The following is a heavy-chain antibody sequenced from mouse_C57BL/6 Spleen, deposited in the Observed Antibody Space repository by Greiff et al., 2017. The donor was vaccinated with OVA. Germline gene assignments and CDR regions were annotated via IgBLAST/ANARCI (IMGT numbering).Heavy chain of an antibody. CDR1: GYSFTGYY. D-gene: IGHD1-1*01. J-gene: IGHJ4*01. CDR3: ARERITTVVPYYAMDY. V-gene: IGHV1-42*01. Sequence: EVQLQQSGPELVKPGASVKISCKASGYSFTGYYMNWVKQSPEKSLEWIGEINPSTGGTTYNQKFKAKATLTVDKSSSTAYMQLKSLTSEDSAVYYCARERITTVVPYYAMDYWGQGTSVTVSS. CDR2: INPSTGGT.